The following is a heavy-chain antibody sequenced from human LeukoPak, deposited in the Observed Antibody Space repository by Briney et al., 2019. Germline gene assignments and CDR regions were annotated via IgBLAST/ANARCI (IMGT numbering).Heavy chain of an antibody. CDR1: GFTFSTSA. V-gene: IGHV3-21*01. Sequence: PGGSLRLSCAASGFTFSTSAMNWVRQVPGKGLEWVSSIDYDSSHIYYAASVRGRFTISRDNARDSVYLQMDSLRVEDTALYYCVSQDGHTFLDAFDIWGQGTMLIVSS. J-gene: IGHJ3*02. CDR3: VSQDGHTFLDAFDI. CDR2: IDYDSSHI. D-gene: IGHD5-24*01.